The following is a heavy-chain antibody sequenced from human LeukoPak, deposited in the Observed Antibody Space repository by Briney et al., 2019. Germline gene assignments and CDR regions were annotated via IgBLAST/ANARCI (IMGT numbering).Heavy chain of an antibody. V-gene: IGHV4-59*12. CDR3: ARDLGYYDRV. J-gene: IGHJ4*02. Sequence: ASETLSLTCTVSGGSISSYDWSWIRQPPGKGLEWVGYIYYGGSTNYNPSLKSRVTISVDTSKNQFSLKLSSVTAADTAVYFCARDLGYYDRVWGQGTLVTVSS. CDR1: GGSISSYD. CDR2: IYYGGST. D-gene: IGHD3-22*01.